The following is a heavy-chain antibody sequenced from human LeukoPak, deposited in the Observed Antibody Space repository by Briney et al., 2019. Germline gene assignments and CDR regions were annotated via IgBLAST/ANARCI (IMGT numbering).Heavy chain of an antibody. J-gene: IGHJ4*02. D-gene: IGHD5-18*01. CDR2: IYTSGSI. CDR3: ARERTDTSMDY. V-gene: IGHV4-61*02. Sequence: SQTLSLTCTVSGGSISSGSYYWTWLRQPAGKGLEWIGRIYTSGSINHNPSLKSRVTISLDTSKNQFSLKLISVTAADTAVYFCARERTDTSMDYWGQGTLVTVSS. CDR1: GGSISSGSYY.